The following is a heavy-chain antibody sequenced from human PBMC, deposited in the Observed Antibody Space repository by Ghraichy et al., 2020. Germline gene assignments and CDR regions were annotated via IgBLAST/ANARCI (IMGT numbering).Heavy chain of an antibody. D-gene: IGHD3-10*01. CDR3: AKWSRLKRGYYGSGNYHPDGHYFDY. Sequence: GGSLRLSCAVSGFTFSSSAMSWVRQAPGKGLEWVSAISGSGDSTYYADSVKGRFTISRDNSKSTLYLQMNSLRAEDTAVYYCAKWSRLKRGYYGSGNYHPDGHYFDYWGQGTLVTVSS. V-gene: IGHV3-23*01. J-gene: IGHJ4*02. CDR1: GFTFSSSA. CDR2: ISGSGDST.